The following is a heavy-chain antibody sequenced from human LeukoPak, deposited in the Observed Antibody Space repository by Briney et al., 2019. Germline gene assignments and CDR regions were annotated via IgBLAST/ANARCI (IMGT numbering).Heavy chain of an antibody. Sequence: GGSLRLSCAASGFTFSSSSMSWVRQAPGKGVEWVSALTGSGGSTYYADSVKGRFTISRDNSKNTLYLQVNSLRAEDTAVYYCAKGRSGSSTSWYLDLWGRGTLVTVSS. V-gene: IGHV3-23*01. J-gene: IGHJ2*01. CDR1: GFTFSSSS. CDR2: LTGSGGST. D-gene: IGHD1-26*01. CDR3: AKGRSGSSTSWYLDL.